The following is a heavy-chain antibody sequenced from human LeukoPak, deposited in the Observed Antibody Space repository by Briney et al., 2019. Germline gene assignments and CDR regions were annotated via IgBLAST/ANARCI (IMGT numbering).Heavy chain of an antibody. D-gene: IGHD2-2*01. CDR2: IYHSGST. CDR1: VYSINSGYY. Sequence: SGTLSLTCSVSVYSINSGYYWGWIRQPPGKGLEWIGSIYHSGSTYYNPSLKSRVTISVDTSKNQFSLKLSSVTAADTAVYYCARAYCFTTSCPIAGAYYFDYWGQGTLVTVSS. V-gene: IGHV4-38-2*02. J-gene: IGHJ4*02. CDR3: ARAYCFTTSCPIAGAYYFDY.